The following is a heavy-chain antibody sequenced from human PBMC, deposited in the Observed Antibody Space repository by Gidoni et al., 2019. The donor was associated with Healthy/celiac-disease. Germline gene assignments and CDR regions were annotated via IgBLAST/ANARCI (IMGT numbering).Heavy chain of an antibody. CDR1: GGSISSSNW. CDR2: IYHSGST. J-gene: IGHJ5*02. CDR3: ARGHKNLWFGEPAYNWFDP. D-gene: IGHD3-10*01. Sequence: QVQLQESGPGLVKPSGTLSLTCAVSGGSISSSNWWSWVRQPPGKGLEWIGEIYHSGSTNYNPSLKSRVTISVDKSKNQFSLKLSSVTAADTAVYYCARGHKNLWFGEPAYNWFDPWGQGTLVTVSS. V-gene: IGHV4-4*02.